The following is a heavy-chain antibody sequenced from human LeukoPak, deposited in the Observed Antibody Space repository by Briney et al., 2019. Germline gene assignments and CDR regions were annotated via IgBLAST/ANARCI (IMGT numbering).Heavy chain of an antibody. D-gene: IGHD3-3*01. Sequence: ASVSPSSTASGYTFTGYYMHWVRQAPGQGLEWMGWINPNSGGTNYAQKFQGRVTMTRDTSISTAYMELSRLRSDDTAVYYCARDAYDFWSGYYFPNYYYCGMDVWGQGTTVTVSS. CDR2: INPNSGGT. V-gene: IGHV1-2*02. CDR3: ARDAYDFWSGYYFPNYYYCGMDV. J-gene: IGHJ6*02. CDR1: GYTFTGYY.